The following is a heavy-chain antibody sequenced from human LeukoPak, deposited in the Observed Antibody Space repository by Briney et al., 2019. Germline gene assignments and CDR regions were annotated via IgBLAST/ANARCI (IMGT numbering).Heavy chain of an antibody. Sequence: GGSLRLSCTASGFICSDYAMSWARQAPGKGLEWVSAISGSGGSTYYADSVKGRFTISRDNSKNTLYLQMNSLRAEDTAVYYCATGYTSGTRIDYWGQGTLVSVSS. V-gene: IGHV3-23*01. J-gene: IGHJ4*02. D-gene: IGHD6-19*01. CDR2: ISGSGGST. CDR3: ATGYTSGTRIDY. CDR1: GFICSDYA.